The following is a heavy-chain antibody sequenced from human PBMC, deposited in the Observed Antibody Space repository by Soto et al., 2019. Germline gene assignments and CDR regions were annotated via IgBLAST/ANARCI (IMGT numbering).Heavy chain of an antibody. CDR2: IRSKANSYAT. J-gene: IGHJ4*02. Sequence: GGSLRLSCAASGFTFSGSAMHWVRQASGKGLEWVGRIRSKANSYATAYAASVKGRFTISRDDSKNTAYLQMNSLKTEDTAVYYCTSRGETYDYVWGSYRLLDYWGQGTLVTVSS. V-gene: IGHV3-73*01. D-gene: IGHD3-16*02. CDR3: TSRGETYDYVWGSYRLLDY. CDR1: GFTFSGSA.